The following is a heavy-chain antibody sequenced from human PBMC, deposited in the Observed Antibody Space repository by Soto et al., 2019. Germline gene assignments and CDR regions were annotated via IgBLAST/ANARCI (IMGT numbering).Heavy chain of an antibody. D-gene: IGHD3-22*01. J-gene: IGHJ3*02. CDR1: GYTFTSYG. V-gene: IGHV1-18*01. Sequence: ASVKVSCKASGYTFTSYGISWVRQAPGQGLEWMGWISAYNGNTNYAQKLQGRVTMTTDTSTSTAYMELRSLRSDDTAVYYCARDKFYYYDSSGYPVFAFDIWGQGTMVTVSS. CDR2: ISAYNGNT. CDR3: ARDKFYYYDSSGYPVFAFDI.